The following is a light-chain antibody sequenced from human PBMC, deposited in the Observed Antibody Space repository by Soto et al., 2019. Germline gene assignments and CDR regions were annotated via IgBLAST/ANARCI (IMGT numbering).Light chain of an antibody. CDR2: GVN. CDR3: CSYTTSTTDV. J-gene: IGLJ1*01. V-gene: IGLV2-14*03. CDR1: VSDVGGYDS. Sequence: QSALTQPASVSGSPGQSITISCTGTVSDVGGYDSVSWYQQHPGRAPKLIIYGVNNRPSGVSNRFSASKSADTASLTISGLQAEDEANYYCCSYTTSTTDVFGTGTQLTVL.